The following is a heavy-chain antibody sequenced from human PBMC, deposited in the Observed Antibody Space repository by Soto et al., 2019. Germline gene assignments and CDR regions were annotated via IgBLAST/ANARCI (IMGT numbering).Heavy chain of an antibody. CDR2: IYYSGST. CDR1: GGSISSGDYY. CDR3: ARVPDYYDSSGYYSKWFDP. D-gene: IGHD3-22*01. Sequence: SETLSLTCTVSGGSISSGDYYWVWIAHPPGKGWEWIGYIYYSGSTYYNPSLKSRVTISVDTSKNQFSLKLSSVTAADTAVYYCARVPDYYDSSGYYSKWFDPWGQGTLVTVSS. V-gene: IGHV4-30-4*01. J-gene: IGHJ5*02.